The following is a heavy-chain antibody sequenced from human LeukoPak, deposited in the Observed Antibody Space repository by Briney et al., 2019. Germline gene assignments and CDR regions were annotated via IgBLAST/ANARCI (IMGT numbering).Heavy chain of an antibody. D-gene: IGHD1-14*01. CDR2: ISYDGSNK. J-gene: IGHJ1*01. CDR3: ARDRYWYQH. V-gene: IGHV3-30*03. CDR1: GFTFSSYG. Sequence: PGGSLRLSCAASGFTFSSYGMHWVRQAPGKGLEWVAVISYDGSNKYYADSVKGRFTISRDNSKNSLYLQMNSLRVEDTAVYYCARDRYWYQHWGQGTLVTVSS.